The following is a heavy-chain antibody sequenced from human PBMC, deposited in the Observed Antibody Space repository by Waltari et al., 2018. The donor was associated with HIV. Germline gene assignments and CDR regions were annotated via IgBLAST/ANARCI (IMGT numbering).Heavy chain of an antibody. V-gene: IGHV3-33*01. CDR3: ARDHVVPAARVTLGAFDI. Sequence: QVQLVESGGGVVQPGRSLRLSCAASGFTFSSYGMHWVRQAPGKGLEWVAVIWDDGSNKYYADSVKGRFTISRDNSKNTLYLQMNSLRAEDTAVYYCARDHVVPAARVTLGAFDIWGQGTMVTVSS. CDR2: IWDDGSNK. D-gene: IGHD2-2*01. CDR1: GFTFSSYG. J-gene: IGHJ3*02.